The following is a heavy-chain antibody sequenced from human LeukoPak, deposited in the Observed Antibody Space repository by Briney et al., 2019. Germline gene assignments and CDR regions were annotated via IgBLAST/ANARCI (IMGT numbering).Heavy chain of an antibody. CDR3: SANYDSSAYYSFHH. Sequence: ASVNVSCKASGYTFTAYYLHWVRQAPGQGREWMAWINPKNGGTRYAQKFQGRVTVTGDTSISTVYMELNRLTSDDTAVYYCSANYDSSAYYSFHHWGQGTLVTVSS. V-gene: IGHV1-2*02. CDR1: GYTFTAYY. D-gene: IGHD3-22*01. J-gene: IGHJ4*02. CDR2: INPKNGGT.